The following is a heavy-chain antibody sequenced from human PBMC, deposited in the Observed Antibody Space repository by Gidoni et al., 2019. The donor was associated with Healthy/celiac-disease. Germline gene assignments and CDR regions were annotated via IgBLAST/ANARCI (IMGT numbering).Heavy chain of an antibody. J-gene: IGHJ6*02. CDR1: GGTFSSYA. V-gene: IGHV1-69*01. D-gene: IGHD3-9*01. Sequence: QVQLVQSGAEVKKPGSSVKVSCKASGGTFSSYAISWVRQAPGQGLEWMGGIIPIFGTANYAQKFQGRVTITADESTSTAYMELSSLRSEDTAVYYCARLLRYFDPNYYYGMDVWGQGTTVTVSS. CDR3: ARLLRYFDPNYYYGMDV. CDR2: IIPIFGTA.